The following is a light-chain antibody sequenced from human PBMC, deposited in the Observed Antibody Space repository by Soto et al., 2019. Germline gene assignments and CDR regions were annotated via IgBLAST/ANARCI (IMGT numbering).Light chain of an antibody. J-gene: IGLJ2*01. Sequence: QSALTQPASVSGSPGQSITISCTGTSRDVGGYNYVSWYQQHPGKAPKLMIYNVTNRPSGVSSRFSGSMSGNTASLTISGRQAEDEADYYCSSYTGSDNLVLFGGGTKLTVL. CDR2: NVT. CDR1: SRDVGGYNY. CDR3: SSYTGSDNLVL. V-gene: IGLV2-14*01.